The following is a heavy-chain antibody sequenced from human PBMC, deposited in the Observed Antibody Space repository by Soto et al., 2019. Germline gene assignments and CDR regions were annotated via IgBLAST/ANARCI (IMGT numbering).Heavy chain of an antibody. V-gene: IGHV1-69*12. CDR2: IIPIFGTA. CDR3: ARERCGRRPRYYYGMDV. J-gene: IGHJ6*02. CDR1: GGTFSSYA. Sequence: QVQLVQSGAEVKKPGSSVKVSCKASGGTFSSYAISWVRQAPGQGLEWMGGIIPIFGTANYAQKFQGRVTITADESTSTAYMELSSLRSEDTAVYYCARERCGRRPRYYYGMDVWGQGTTVTVSS. D-gene: IGHD4-17*01.